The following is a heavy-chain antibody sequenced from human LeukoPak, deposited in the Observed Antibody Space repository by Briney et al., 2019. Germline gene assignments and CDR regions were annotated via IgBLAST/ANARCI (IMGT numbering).Heavy chain of an antibody. CDR1: GFTFSSYG. Sequence: GGSLRLSCAASGFTFSSYGMHWVRQAPGKGLEWVAVIWYGGSNKYYADSVKGRFTISRDNSKNTLYLQMNSLRAEDTAVYYCARSNSGYSPPPYNWFDPRGQGTLVTVSS. D-gene: IGHD5-12*01. J-gene: IGHJ5*02. CDR3: ARSNSGYSPPPYNWFDP. V-gene: IGHV3-33*01. CDR2: IWYGGSNK.